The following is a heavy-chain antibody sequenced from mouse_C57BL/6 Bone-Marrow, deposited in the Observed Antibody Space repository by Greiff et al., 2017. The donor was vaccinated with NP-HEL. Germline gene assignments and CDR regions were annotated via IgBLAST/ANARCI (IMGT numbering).Heavy chain of an antibody. V-gene: IGHV2-2*01. CDR1: GFSLTSYG. CDR3: AIIPSYDYDVAY. J-gene: IGHJ3*01. CDR2: IWSGGST. D-gene: IGHD2-4*01. Sequence: VQLQQSGPGLVQPSQCLSITCTVSGFSLTSYGVHWVRQSPGKGLEWLGVIWSGGSTDYNAAFISRLSISKDNSKSQVFFKMNSLQADDTAIYYCAIIPSYDYDVAYWGQGTLVTVSA.